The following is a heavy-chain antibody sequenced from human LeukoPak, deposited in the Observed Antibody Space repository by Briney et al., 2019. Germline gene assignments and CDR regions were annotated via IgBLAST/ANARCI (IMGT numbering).Heavy chain of an antibody. CDR3: AKDENYDSSGYYPSG. J-gene: IGHJ4*02. D-gene: IGHD3-22*01. Sequence: PGGSLRLSCAASGFTFSSYGMHWVRQAPGKGLEWVAFIRYDGSNKYYADSVKGRFTISRDNSKNTLYLQMNSLRAEDTAVYYCAKDENYDSSGYYPSGWGQGTLVTVSS. CDR2: IRYDGSNK. CDR1: GFTFSSYG. V-gene: IGHV3-30*02.